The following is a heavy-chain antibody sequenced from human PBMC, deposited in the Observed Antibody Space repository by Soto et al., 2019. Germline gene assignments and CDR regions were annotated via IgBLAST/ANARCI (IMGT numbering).Heavy chain of an antibody. CDR3: ASSNIAAAGFYYYGMDV. Sequence: SETLSLTCTVSGGSISSYYWSWVRQPPGKGLEWIGYIYYSGSTNYNPSLKSRVTISVDTSKNQFSLKLSSVTAADTAVYYCASSNIAAAGFYYYGMDVWGRGTTVTVSS. V-gene: IGHV4-59*01. CDR1: GGSISSYY. D-gene: IGHD6-13*01. CDR2: IYYSGST. J-gene: IGHJ6*02.